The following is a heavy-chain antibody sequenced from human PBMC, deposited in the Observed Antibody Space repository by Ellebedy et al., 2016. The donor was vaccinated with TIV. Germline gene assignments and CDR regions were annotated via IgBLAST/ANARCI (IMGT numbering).Heavy chain of an antibody. Sequence: AASVKVSCKVSGYTLRELSIHWARQAPGKGLEWMGGFDSADGGPVHSQKFQARVTLTQDTSTDTAFMELTSLRSDDTAVYFCAADSTTMGYFNYWGQGTLVTVSS. J-gene: IGHJ4*02. CDR1: GYTLRELS. V-gene: IGHV1-24*01. CDR2: FDSADGGP. CDR3: AADSTTMGYFNY. D-gene: IGHD5-18*01.